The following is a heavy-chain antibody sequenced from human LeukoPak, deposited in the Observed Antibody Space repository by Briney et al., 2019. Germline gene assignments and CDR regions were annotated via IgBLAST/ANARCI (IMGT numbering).Heavy chain of an antibody. CDR2: IKSKSDGGTT. J-gene: IGHJ4*02. Sequence: GGSLRLSCAASGFTFSKAWMSWVRQAPGKGLEWVGRIKSKSDGGTTDYAAPVRGRFTISRDDAKNTLYMQMNSLKTEDTAVYYCTTGFRRGYTYGNHDYWGQGTLVTVSS. CDR3: TTGFRRGYTYGNHDY. D-gene: IGHD5-18*01. V-gene: IGHV3-15*01. CDR1: GFTFSKAW.